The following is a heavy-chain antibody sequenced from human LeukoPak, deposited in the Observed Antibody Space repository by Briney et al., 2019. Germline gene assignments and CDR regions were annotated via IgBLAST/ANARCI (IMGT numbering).Heavy chain of an antibody. J-gene: IGHJ4*02. CDR2: INPGNSDT. Sequence: GESLKISCKGSGYSFSNYWIGWVRQMPRKGLEWMAIINPGNSDTKYNPAFQGQVTISADKSISTAYLQWSSLKASDSAMYYCARRSSSEFWGQGTLVTVSS. CDR3: ARRSSSEF. V-gene: IGHV5-51*01. CDR1: GYSFSNYW. D-gene: IGHD6-6*01.